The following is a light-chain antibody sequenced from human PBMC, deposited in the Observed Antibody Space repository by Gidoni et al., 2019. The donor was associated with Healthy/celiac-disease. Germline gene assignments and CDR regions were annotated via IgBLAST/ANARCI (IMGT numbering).Light chain of an antibody. J-gene: IGKJ4*01. CDR3: QQRSNWPRGLT. Sequence: ELVLTQSPATLSLSPGERATLSCRASQSVSSYLAWYQQKPGQAPRLLIYDASNRATGIPARFSGSGSGTDFTLTSSSLEPEDFAVYYCQQRSNWPRGLTFGGGTKVEIK. V-gene: IGKV3-11*01. CDR2: DAS. CDR1: QSVSSY.